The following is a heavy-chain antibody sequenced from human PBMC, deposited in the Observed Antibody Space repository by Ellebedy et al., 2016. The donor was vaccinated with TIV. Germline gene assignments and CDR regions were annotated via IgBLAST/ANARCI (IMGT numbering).Heavy chain of an antibody. Sequence: GESLKISCAASGFTFSTYAIHWVRQAPGKGLEWVAVISYDGSNEIYVDSVKGRFTISRDNSKDTLYLQMNSLRVEDTAVYYCVRDNDRWSFDYWGQGILVTVSS. V-gene: IGHV3-30-3*01. CDR3: VRDNDRWSFDY. J-gene: IGHJ4*02. CDR2: ISYDGSNE. CDR1: GFTFSTYA. D-gene: IGHD1-1*01.